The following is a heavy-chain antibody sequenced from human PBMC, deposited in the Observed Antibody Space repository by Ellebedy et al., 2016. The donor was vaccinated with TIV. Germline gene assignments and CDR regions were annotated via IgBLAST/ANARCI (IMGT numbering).Heavy chain of an antibody. V-gene: IGHV1-2*04. CDR2: VNPDNGDT. CDR1: GYDFTTFY. CDR3: AIDRPGDGYFVY. D-gene: IGHD3-16*01. J-gene: IGHJ4*03. Sequence: AASVKVSCKASGYDFTTFYLHWVRQAPGQGLEWLGWVNPDNGDTNYLQNFQKWITMTTDTSINTAYVEVSALRYDDTAIYYCAIDRPGDGYFVYWGQGTRVTVSS.